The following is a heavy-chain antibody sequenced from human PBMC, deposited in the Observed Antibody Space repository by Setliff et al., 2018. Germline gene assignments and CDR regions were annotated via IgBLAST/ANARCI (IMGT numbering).Heavy chain of an antibody. CDR2: ISVYSGNT. CDR3: ARRPRAVYGSGRRNWFLDY. V-gene: IGHV1-18*01. D-gene: IGHD3-10*01. J-gene: IGHJ4*02. CDR1: GYTFSSYA. Sequence: ASVKVSCKASGYTFSSYAISWVRQAPGQGLEWLGWISVYSGNTDYAQNFQGRVTMTADTSTSTAYMELRSLTSDDTAVYYCARRPRAVYGSGRRNWFLDYRGQGTLVTVSS.